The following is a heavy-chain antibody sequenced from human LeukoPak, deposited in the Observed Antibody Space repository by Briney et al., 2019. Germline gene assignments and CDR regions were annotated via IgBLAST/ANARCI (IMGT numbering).Heavy chain of an antibody. CDR1: GYTFTGYY. D-gene: IGHD3-10*01. J-gene: IGHJ4*02. CDR3: ARDEGVTSSGSWRD. Sequence: GASVKVSCKASGYTFTGYYMHWVRQAPGQGLEWMGWINPNSGGTNYAQKFQGRVTMTRDTSISTAYMELSRLRSDDTAVYYCARDEGVTSSGSWRDWGQGTLVTVSS. CDR2: INPNSGGT. V-gene: IGHV1-2*02.